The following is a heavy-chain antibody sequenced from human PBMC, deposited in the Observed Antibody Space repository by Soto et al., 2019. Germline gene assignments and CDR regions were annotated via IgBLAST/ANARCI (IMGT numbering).Heavy chain of an antibody. D-gene: IGHD4-4*01. CDR3: GTVFEY. J-gene: IGHJ4*02. Sequence: GGSLRLSCTASEFTIISHWMHWVRQGPGEGLVWVSRVDNYGSGISYAESVKGRFTISRDTAKNTLYLQMDNLRPEDTAIYYCGTVFEYWGQGTPVTVSS. CDR1: EFTIISHW. CDR2: VDNYGSGI. V-gene: IGHV3-74*01.